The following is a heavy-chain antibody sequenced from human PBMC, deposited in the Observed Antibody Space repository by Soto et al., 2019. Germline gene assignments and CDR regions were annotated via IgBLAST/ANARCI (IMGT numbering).Heavy chain of an antibody. CDR1: GFTFSSYD. V-gene: IGHV3-48*03. D-gene: IGHD5-12*01. CDR3: AREMAPISYYYYGMDV. J-gene: IGHJ6*02. Sequence: EVQLVESGGGLVQPGGSLRLSCAASGFTFSSYDMHWVRQAPGKGLEWVSYISSSGSTIYYADSVKGRFTISRDNATKALDLQMNSLRAEDTAVYYSAREMAPISYYYYGMDVWGQGTTVTVSS. CDR2: ISSSGSTI.